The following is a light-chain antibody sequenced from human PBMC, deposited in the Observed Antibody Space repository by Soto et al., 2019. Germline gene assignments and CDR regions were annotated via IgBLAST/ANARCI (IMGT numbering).Light chain of an antibody. CDR1: QSVSSKY. CDR2: DAS. V-gene: IGKV3D-20*01. J-gene: IGKJ1*01. CDR3: EKYSSSRT. Sequence: EIVLTQSPSTLSFSPAERATLACGASQSVSSKYLAWYQQKPGLTSRPLIYDASNRATGIPDRFSGSGSGTDFALTLLRLEPDHFAVYYCEKYSSSRTFGQGDKV.